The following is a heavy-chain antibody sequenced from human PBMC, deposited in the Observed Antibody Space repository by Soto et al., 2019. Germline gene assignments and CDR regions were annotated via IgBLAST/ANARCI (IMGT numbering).Heavy chain of an antibody. CDR3: ARVRATDYEIDY. Sequence: PGGSLRLSCTASGFMFGSYLMTWVRHVPGKGLQWVANIKRDGSEKYYVDFVKGRFTISRDNADNSVSLDMNNLRVDDTATYYCARVRATDYEIDYWGQGALVTVSS. J-gene: IGHJ4*02. V-gene: IGHV3-7*03. D-gene: IGHD4-17*01. CDR2: IKRDGSEK. CDR1: GFMFGSYL.